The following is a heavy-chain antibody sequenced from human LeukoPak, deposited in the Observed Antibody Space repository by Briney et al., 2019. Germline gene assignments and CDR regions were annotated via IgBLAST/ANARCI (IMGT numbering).Heavy chain of an antibody. Sequence: GGSLRLSCAASGFTFTRYWMHWVRQAPGKGLVWVSRINTDGSSTAYADSVKGRFTISRDNAKNTVYLQMNSLRAEDTAVYYCARVQNEWQLLPGFDYWGQGTLVAVSS. CDR1: GFTFTRYW. CDR3: ARVQNEWQLLPGFDY. V-gene: IGHV3-74*01. J-gene: IGHJ4*02. D-gene: IGHD1-26*01. CDR2: INTDGSST.